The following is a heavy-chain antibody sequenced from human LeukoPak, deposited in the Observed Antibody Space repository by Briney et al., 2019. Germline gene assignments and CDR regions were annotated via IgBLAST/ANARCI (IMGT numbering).Heavy chain of an antibody. Sequence: SETLSLTCSVSGYSISSGFYWDWIRQPPGKGLEWIGSFHHSGSTPYNPSLNSRVSISVDTSKNQLSLKLSSVTAADTAMYYCVKSNSRYQPWTLDIWGRGTMVTVSS. CDR3: VKSNSRYQPWTLDI. J-gene: IGHJ3*02. CDR1: GYSISSGFY. CDR2: FHHSGST. V-gene: IGHV4-38-2*02. D-gene: IGHD2-2*01.